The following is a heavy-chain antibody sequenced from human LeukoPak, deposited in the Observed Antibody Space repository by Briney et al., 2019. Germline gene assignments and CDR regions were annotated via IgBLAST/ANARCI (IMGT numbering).Heavy chain of an antibody. CDR2: ISYDGKNQ. D-gene: IGHD5-24*01. V-gene: IGHV3-30*18. CDR1: GFTFSGYG. J-gene: IGHJ6*02. CDR3: AKDWRWQQPIYGMNV. Sequence: GGSLGLSCAASGFTFSGYGIHWVRQAGKGLEWVAVISYDGKNQYYADSVKGRFTISRDNSKNTLYLQMSSLRAEDTAVYYCAKDWRWQQPIYGMNVWGQGTTVTVS.